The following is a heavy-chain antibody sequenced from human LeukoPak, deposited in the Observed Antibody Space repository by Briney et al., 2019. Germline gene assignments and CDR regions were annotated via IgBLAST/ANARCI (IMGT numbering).Heavy chain of an antibody. Sequence: GGSLRLSCATSGFPVSDNYMSWVRQAPGKGLDWVSSIYADGDTHYADSVKGRFTISRDISENTLYLQMNTLRPEDTAVYFCAREGDYILGSFDYWGQGTLVTVSS. V-gene: IGHV3-66*01. D-gene: IGHD3-16*01. CDR1: GFPVSDNY. CDR2: IYADGDT. J-gene: IGHJ4*02. CDR3: AREGDYILGSFDY.